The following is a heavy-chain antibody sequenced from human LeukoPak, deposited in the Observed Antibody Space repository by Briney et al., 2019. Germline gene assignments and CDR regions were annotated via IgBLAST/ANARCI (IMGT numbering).Heavy chain of an antibody. Sequence: GGSLRLSCAASGFTVSSNYMSWVRQAPGKGLEWVSVIYSGGSTYYADSVKGRFTISRDNSKNTLYLQMNSLRAEDTAVYYCARYSSGYPQSFVYWGQGTLVTVSS. V-gene: IGHV3-53*01. D-gene: IGHD3-22*01. J-gene: IGHJ4*02. CDR1: GFTVSSNY. CDR2: IYSGGST. CDR3: ARYSSGYPQSFVY.